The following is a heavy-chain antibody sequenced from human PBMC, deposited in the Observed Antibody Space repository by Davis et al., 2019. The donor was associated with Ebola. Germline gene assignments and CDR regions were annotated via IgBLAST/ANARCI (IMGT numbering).Heavy chain of an antibody. CDR2: ISGSGGST. V-gene: IGHV3-23*01. CDR3: ARGGFAGATPDH. Sequence: GESLKISCAASGFTFSSYAMSWVRQAPGKGLEWVSAISGSGGSTYYADSVKGRFTISRDNSKNTLYLQMNSLRAEDTAVYYCARGGFAGATPDHWGQGTLVTVSS. J-gene: IGHJ4*02. D-gene: IGHD1-26*01. CDR1: GFTFSSYA.